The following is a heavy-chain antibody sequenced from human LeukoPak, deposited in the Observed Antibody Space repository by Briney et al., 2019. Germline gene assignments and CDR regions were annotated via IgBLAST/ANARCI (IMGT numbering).Heavy chain of an antibody. CDR2: ISSSSSTI. J-gene: IGHJ4*02. D-gene: IGHD3-22*01. CDR1: GFTISSYS. Sequence: GFLRLSCAASGFTISSYSMNLVRQAPGEGLERISYISSSSSTIYYAESVKGRFTISRDNAKNSLYLQMNSLRDEDTAVYYCARESGWLAGFDYWGQGTLVTVSS. CDR3: ARESGWLAGFDY. V-gene: IGHV3-48*02.